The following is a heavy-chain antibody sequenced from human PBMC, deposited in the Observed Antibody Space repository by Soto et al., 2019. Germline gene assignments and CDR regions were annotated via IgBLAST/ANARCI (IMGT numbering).Heavy chain of an antibody. CDR2: IRSKANGYAT. D-gene: IGHD3-10*01. J-gene: IGHJ6*02. V-gene: IGHV3-73*01. CDR3: TSDGSGSYYYYYYYYGMDV. Sequence: GGSLRLSCAASGFTFSGSAMHWVRQASGKGLEWVGRIRSKANGYATAYAASVKGRFTISRDDSKNTAYLQMNSLKTEDTAVYYCTSDGSGSYYYYYYYYGMDVWGQGTTVTVSS. CDR1: GFTFSGSA.